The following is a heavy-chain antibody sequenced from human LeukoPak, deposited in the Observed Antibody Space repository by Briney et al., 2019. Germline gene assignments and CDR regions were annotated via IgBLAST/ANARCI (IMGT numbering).Heavy chain of an antibody. V-gene: IGHV3-7*01. CDR1: GFTFSSYW. D-gene: IGHD6-13*01. CDR3: AREGGSSWYDWDY. CDR2: IKQDGSEK. J-gene: IGHJ4*02. Sequence: GGSLRLSCAASGFTFSSYWMSWVRQAPGKGLEWVANIKQDGSEKYYVDSVKGRFTISRDNAKNSLYLQMNSLRAEDTAVYYCAREGGSSWYDWDYWGQGTLVTVSS.